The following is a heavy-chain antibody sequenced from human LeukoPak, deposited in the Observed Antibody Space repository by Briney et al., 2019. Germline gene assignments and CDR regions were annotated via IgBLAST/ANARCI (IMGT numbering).Heavy chain of an antibody. CDR1: GFTFSSYA. D-gene: IGHD3-10*01. Sequence: PGGSLRLSCAASGFTFSSYAMHWVRQAPGKGLEWVAVISYDGSNKYYADSVKGRFTISRDNSKNTLYLQMNSLRAEDTAVYYCAKAMVSYGSGSYGNWGQGTLVTVSS. CDR2: ISYDGSNK. J-gene: IGHJ4*02. V-gene: IGHV3-30-3*01. CDR3: AKAMVSYGSGSYGN.